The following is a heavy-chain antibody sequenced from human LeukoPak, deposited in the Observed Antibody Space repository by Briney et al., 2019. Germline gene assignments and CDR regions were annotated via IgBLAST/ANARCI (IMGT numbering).Heavy chain of an antibody. CDR3: ARCRDYGMDV. Sequence: SETLSLTCTVSGGSISSYYWSWIRQPPGKGLEWIGYIYYSGSTNYNPSLKSRVTISVDTSKNQFSLKLSSVTAADTAVYYCARCRDYGMDVWGQGTTVTVSS. CDR2: IYYSGST. V-gene: IGHV4-59*01. J-gene: IGHJ6*02. CDR1: GGSISSYY.